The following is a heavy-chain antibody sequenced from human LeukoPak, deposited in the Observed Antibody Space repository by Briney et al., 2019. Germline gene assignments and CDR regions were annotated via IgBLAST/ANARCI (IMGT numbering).Heavy chain of an antibody. CDR3: TRGLGSKREDF. Sequence: SVKVSCKASGGTFSNSALSWVRQAPGQGLEWLGRIIPSVGLIHYAQKFQGRGTISADETTTTAFLELTSLRSDDTAVYFCTRGLGSKREDFWGQGTLVTVSS. D-gene: IGHD6-19*01. V-gene: IGHV1-69*04. CDR1: GGTFSNSA. J-gene: IGHJ4*02. CDR2: IIPSVGLI.